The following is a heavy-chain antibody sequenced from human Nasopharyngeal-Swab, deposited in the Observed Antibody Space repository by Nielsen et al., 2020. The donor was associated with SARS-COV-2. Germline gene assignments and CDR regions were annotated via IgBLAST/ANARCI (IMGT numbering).Heavy chain of an antibody. J-gene: IGHJ6*02. CDR1: GFTFTTYA. CDR3: AKGLAEYLIGRNYYDYYGMDV. V-gene: IGHV3-23*01. Sequence: GESLKISCAPSGFTFTTYAMTWVRQAPGKGLEWVSPISGSGATTYYADSVKGRFTISRDNSKNTLYLQMNSLRADDTAIYYCAKGLAEYLIGRNYYDYYGMDVWGQGTTVTVSS. D-gene: IGHD3-16*01. CDR2: ISGSGATT.